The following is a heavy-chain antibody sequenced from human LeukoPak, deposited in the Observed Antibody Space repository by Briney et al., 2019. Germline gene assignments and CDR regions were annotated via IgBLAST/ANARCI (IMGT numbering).Heavy chain of an antibody. D-gene: IGHD2-15*01. V-gene: IGHV5-51*01. CDR1: GYSFTSYW. J-gene: IGHJ4*02. CDR3: ARPVIPYCSGGSCYPDYYFDY. Sequence: GESLKISCKGSGYSFTSYWIGWVRQMPGKGLEWMGIIYPGDSDTRYSPSFQGQVTISADKSISTAYLQWSSLKASDTAMYYCARPVIPYCSGGSCYPDYYFDYWGQGTLVTVSS. CDR2: IYPGDSDT.